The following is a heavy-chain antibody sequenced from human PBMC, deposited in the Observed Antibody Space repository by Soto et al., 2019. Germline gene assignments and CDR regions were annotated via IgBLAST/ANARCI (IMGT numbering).Heavy chain of an antibody. V-gene: IGHV3-23*01. J-gene: IGHJ4*02. CDR3: AKGGGTWSRNDFHY. Sequence: PGGCRRGCGGASGFTFSSYAMSWVRQAPGKGLEWVSAIGGSGVTPYYADSVEGRFTVSRDNSKNTLYLEMTSLRAEDTAVYYCAKGGGTWSRNDFHYRGQGTLVTLSS. D-gene: IGHD6-13*01. CDR1: GFTFSSYA. CDR2: IGGSGVTP.